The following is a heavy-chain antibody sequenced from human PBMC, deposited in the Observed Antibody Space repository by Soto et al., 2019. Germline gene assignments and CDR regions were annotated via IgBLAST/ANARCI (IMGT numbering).Heavy chain of an antibody. V-gene: IGHV3-11*01. J-gene: IGHJ6*02. CDR3: ARDREPSVYHGMAV. Sequence: PGGSLRLSCAASGFAFSDFYMSWTRQAPGKGLEWISYINGGGTTVFYADSVKGRFTISRDNAQKSLYLHMDSLTSEDTAIYYCARDREPSVYHGMAVWGQGTTVTV. CDR1: GFAFSDFY. CDR2: INGGGTTV.